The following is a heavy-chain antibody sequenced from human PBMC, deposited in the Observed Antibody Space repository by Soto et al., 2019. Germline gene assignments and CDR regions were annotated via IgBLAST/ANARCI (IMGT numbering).Heavy chain of an antibody. CDR2: ISYDGSNK. CDR1: GFTFISYA. Sequence: GGSLRLSCAASGFTFISYAMHWVRQAPGKGLEWVAVISYDGSNKYYADSVKGRFTISRDNSKNTLYLQMNSLRAEDTAVYYCARDMYYDFWSGYSDYWGQGTLVTVSS. J-gene: IGHJ4*02. V-gene: IGHV3-30-3*01. CDR3: ARDMYYDFWSGYSDY. D-gene: IGHD3-3*01.